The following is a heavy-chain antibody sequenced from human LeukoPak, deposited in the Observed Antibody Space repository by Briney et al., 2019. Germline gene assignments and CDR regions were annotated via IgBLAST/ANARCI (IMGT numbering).Heavy chain of an antibody. Sequence: GASVKVSCKASGYTFTSYGISWVRRAPGQGLEWMGWISAYNGNTNYAQKLQGRVTMTTDTSTSTAYMELRSLRSDDTAVYYCARVGSYGPYGDYLWYFQHWGQGTLVTVSS. CDR2: ISAYNGNT. J-gene: IGHJ1*01. CDR1: GYTFTSYG. V-gene: IGHV1-18*01. D-gene: IGHD4-17*01. CDR3: ARVGSYGPYGDYLWYFQH.